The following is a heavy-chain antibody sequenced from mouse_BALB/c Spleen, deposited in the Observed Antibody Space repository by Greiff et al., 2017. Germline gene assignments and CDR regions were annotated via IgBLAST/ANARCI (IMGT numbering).Heavy chain of an antibody. CDR1: GFTFSRFG. V-gene: IGHV5-6*01. Sequence: EVQVVESGGDLVKPGGSLKLSCAASGFTFSRFGMSWVRQTPEKRLEWVATISSGSSYTYYPDNVKGRFPISRNNAKNTLYLQMSSLKSEDTDMYSCARHDDDGVGAMDYWGQGTSVTVSS. CDR3: ARHDDDGVGAMDY. CDR2: ISSGSSYT. D-gene: IGHD2-4*01. J-gene: IGHJ4*01.